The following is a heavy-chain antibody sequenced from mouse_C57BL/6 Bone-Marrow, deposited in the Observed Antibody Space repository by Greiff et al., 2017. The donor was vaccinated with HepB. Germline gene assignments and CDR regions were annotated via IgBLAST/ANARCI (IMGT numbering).Heavy chain of an antibody. CDR3: AIYGSSVYYIDY. J-gene: IGHJ2*01. Sequence: QVQLQQPGAELVKPGASVKMSCKASGYTFTSYWITWVKQRPGQGLEWIGDIYPGSGSTNYNEKFKSKATLTVDTSSSTAYMQLSSLTSEDSAVYYCAIYGSSVYYIDYWGQGTTLTVSS. V-gene: IGHV1-55*01. CDR1: GYTFTSYW. CDR2: IYPGSGST. D-gene: IGHD1-1*01.